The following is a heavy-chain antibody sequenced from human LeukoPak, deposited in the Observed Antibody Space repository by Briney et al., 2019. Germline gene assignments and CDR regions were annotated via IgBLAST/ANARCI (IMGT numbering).Heavy chain of an antibody. CDR3: AKRGSDWYYFDY. CDR2: SSSSGGNT. D-gene: IGHD6-19*01. V-gene: IGHV3-23*01. CDR1: GFIFSSYA. J-gene: IGHJ4*02. Sequence: PGGSLRLSCAASGFIFSSYAMTWVRQAPGKGLEWVSGSSSSGGNTYYADSVKGRFTVSRDNSKNTLYLQMNCLRAEDTAVYYCAKRGSDWYYFDYWGQGTLVTVSS.